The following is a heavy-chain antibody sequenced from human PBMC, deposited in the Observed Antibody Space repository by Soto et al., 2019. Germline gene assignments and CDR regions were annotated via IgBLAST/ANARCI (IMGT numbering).Heavy chain of an antibody. J-gene: IGHJ3*02. CDR1: GGSISSGGYY. CDR2: IYYSGST. D-gene: IGHD3-22*01. Sequence: PSETLSLTCTVSGGSISSGGYYWSWIRQHPGKGLEWIGYIYYSGSTYYNPSLKSRVTISVDTSKNQFSLKLSSVTAADTAVYYCASCRPHSSGYYNAFDIWGQGTMVTVSS. V-gene: IGHV4-31*03. CDR3: ASCRPHSSGYYNAFDI.